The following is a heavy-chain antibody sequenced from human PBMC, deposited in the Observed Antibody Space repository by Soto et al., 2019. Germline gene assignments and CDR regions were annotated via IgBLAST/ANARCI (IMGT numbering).Heavy chain of an antibody. J-gene: IGHJ3*01. CDR2: ISSSGTTI. CDR3: ARRIWDNLLLEPAYLGPFDF. Sequence: GGGLRLSCAASGFTFRNYEMNWVRQAPGKGLEWVSYISSSGTTIYYADSVKGRFTISRDHAKNPLYLQMNSLRDEDTAVYYCARRIWDNLLLEPAYLGPFDFWGQGKTVTVS. D-gene: IGHD2-15*01. CDR1: GFTFRNYE. V-gene: IGHV3-48*03.